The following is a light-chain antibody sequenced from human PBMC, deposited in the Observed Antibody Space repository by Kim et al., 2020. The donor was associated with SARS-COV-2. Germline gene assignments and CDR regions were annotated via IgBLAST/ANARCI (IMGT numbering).Light chain of an antibody. V-gene: IGKV1-27*01. J-gene: IGKJ1*01. CDR2: AAS. CDR3: QKYDSVPWT. CDR1: QDIRNH. Sequence: DIQMTQSPSSLSASVGDRVTITCRASQDIRNHLAWYQQRPGKVPKLLIYAASALHSGVPSRFGDSGSGTDFTLTITSLQPEDVATYYCQKYDSVPWTFGPGTKVDIK.